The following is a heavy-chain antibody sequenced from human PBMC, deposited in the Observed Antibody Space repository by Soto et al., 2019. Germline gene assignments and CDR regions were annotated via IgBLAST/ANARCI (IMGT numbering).Heavy chain of an antibody. D-gene: IGHD2-8*01. CDR3: ARGLTNCTNGVCQYPLKRFDP. CDR1: GGSFSGYY. CDR2: INHSGST. J-gene: IGHJ5*02. V-gene: IGHV4-34*01. Sequence: SETLSLTCAVYGGSFSGYYWSWIRQPPGKGLEWIGEINHSGSTNYNPSLKSRVTISVDTSKNQFSLKLSSVTAADTAVYYCARGLTNCTNGVCQYPLKRFDPWGQGTLVTVSS.